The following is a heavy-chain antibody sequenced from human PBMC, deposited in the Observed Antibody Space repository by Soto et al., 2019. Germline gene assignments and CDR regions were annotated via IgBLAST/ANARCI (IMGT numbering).Heavy chain of an antibody. V-gene: IGHV4-39*01. CDR1: GGSISSSSYY. D-gene: IGHD3-3*01. J-gene: IGHJ6*02. CDR3: ARRVGYYDFWSGYSLYYYYGMDV. Sequence: WETLSLTCTVSGGSISSSSYYWGWIRQPPGKGLEWIGSIYYSGSTYYNPSLKSRVTISVDTSKNQFSLKLSSVTAADTAVYYCARRVGYYDFWSGYSLYYYYGMDVWGQGTTVTVSS. CDR2: IYYSGST.